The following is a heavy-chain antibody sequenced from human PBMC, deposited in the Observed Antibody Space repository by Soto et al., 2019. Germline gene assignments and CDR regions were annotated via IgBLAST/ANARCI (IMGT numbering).Heavy chain of an antibody. CDR3: ARASTGYYPAHYFDY. D-gene: IGHD3-9*01. Sequence: SETLSLTCTVSGGSISSYYWSWIRQPPGKGLEWIGYIYYSGSTNYNPSLKSRVTISVDTSKNQFSLKLSSVTAADTAVYYCARASTGYYPAHYFDYWGQGTQVTVSS. CDR2: IYYSGST. CDR1: GGSISSYY. J-gene: IGHJ4*02. V-gene: IGHV4-59*01.